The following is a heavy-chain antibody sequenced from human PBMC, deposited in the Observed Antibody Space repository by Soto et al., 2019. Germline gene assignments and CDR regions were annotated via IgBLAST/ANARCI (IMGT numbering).Heavy chain of an antibody. CDR3: ARDKGYYDFWSGYYDY. Sequence: QVQLVASGGGVVQPGRSLRLSCAASGFTFSSYAMHWVRQAPGKGLEWVAVISYDGSNKYYADSVKGRFTISRDNSKNTLYLQMNSLRAEDTAVYYCARDKGYYDFWSGYYDYWGQGTLVTVSS. J-gene: IGHJ4*02. CDR2: ISYDGSNK. CDR1: GFTFSSYA. D-gene: IGHD3-3*01. V-gene: IGHV3-30-3*01.